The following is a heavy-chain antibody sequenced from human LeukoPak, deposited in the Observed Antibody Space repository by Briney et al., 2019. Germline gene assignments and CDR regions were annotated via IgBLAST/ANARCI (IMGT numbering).Heavy chain of an antibody. CDR1: GGSISSGGYY. D-gene: IGHD6-6*01. CDR2: IYYSGST. J-gene: IGHJ4*02. Sequence: PSETLSLTCTVSGGSISSGGYYWSWIRQHSGKGLEWIGYIYYSGSTYYNPSLKSRVTISVDTSKNQFSLKLSSVTAADTAVYYCARVSPYSSSSYDYWGQGTLVTVSS. V-gene: IGHV4-31*03. CDR3: ARVSPYSSSSYDY.